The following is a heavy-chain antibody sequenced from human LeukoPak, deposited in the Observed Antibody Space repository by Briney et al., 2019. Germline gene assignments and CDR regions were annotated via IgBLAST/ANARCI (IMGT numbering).Heavy chain of an antibody. Sequence: SETLSLTCTVSGGSVSSGSYYWSWIRQHPGKGLEWIGYIYYSGSTYYNPSLKSRVTISVNTSKNQFSLKLSSVTAADTAVYYCAREPRDDYGDYPPDAFDIWGQGTMVTVSS. V-gene: IGHV4-31*03. D-gene: IGHD4-17*01. CDR2: IYYSGST. CDR1: GGSVSSGSYY. CDR3: AREPRDDYGDYPPDAFDI. J-gene: IGHJ3*02.